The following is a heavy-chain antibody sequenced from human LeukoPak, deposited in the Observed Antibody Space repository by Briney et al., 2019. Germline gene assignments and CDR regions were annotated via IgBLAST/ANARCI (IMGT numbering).Heavy chain of an antibody. Sequence: PGGSLRPSCAASEFTFSSYAITWVRQAPGKGIEWVSGISAGGGSTDYAASVKGRFTISRDNSKKTVYLQMNSLRAEDTAVYYCSKGSSGWSHIYMDVWGKGTTVTVSS. D-gene: IGHD6-19*01. CDR3: SKGSSGWSHIYMDV. CDR1: EFTFSSYA. V-gene: IGHV3-23*01. J-gene: IGHJ6*03. CDR2: ISAGGGST.